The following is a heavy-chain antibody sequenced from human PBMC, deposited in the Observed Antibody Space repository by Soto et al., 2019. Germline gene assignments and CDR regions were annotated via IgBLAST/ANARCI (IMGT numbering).Heavy chain of an antibody. Sequence: GGSLSLSCAASGFTFSSFAMNWVRQAPGKGLEWVSAIGGSGASTYYADSVKGRFTISRDNSKNSLYLQMNSLRAEDTALYYCARDVVGYYGSGSESAYFDYWGQGTLVTVSS. V-gene: IGHV3-23*01. CDR3: ARDVVGYYGSGSESAYFDY. CDR2: IGGSGAST. J-gene: IGHJ4*02. CDR1: GFTFSSFA. D-gene: IGHD3-10*01.